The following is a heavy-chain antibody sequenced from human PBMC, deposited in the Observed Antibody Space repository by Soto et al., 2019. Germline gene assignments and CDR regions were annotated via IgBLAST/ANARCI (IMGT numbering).Heavy chain of an antibody. Sequence: LVQSGAEVKKPGASVKVSCKASGYTFTGNYIHWVRQAPAQGLEWVGWINPDSGDTTSAPKFQGSLPMARATSVTRAYMELSRLRSDDMGVHFCARDPRPPSGWLGFWEYGMDVWGQGTTVTVSS. CDR3: ARDPRPPSGWLGFWEYGMDV. J-gene: IGHJ6*02. CDR2: INPDSGDT. D-gene: IGHD3-16*01. V-gene: IGHV1-2*02. CDR1: GYTFTGNY.